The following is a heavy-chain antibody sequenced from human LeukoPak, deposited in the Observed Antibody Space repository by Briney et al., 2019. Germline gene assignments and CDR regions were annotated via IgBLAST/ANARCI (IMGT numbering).Heavy chain of an antibody. CDR1: GYTFTSYD. J-gene: IGHJ4*02. D-gene: IGHD3-22*01. CDR2: MNPNSGNT. CDR3: ARGVRYYYDSSGYSDY. Sequence: ASVKVSCKASGYTFTSYDINWVRQATGQGLEWMGWMNPNSGNTGYAQKFQGRVTMTRNTSISTAYMELSSLRSEDTAVYYCARGVRYYYDSSGYSDYWGQGTLVTVSS. V-gene: IGHV1-8*01.